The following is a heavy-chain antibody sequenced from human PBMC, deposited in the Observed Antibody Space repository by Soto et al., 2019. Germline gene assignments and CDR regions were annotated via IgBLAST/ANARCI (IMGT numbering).Heavy chain of an antibody. Sequence: QVQLVESGGGFVKPGGSLRLSCAASGFTFSDYSMSWIRQTPGKGLEWISFMSSSGSTIYIADSVKGRLTISRDNAKNSLYLELNSLRAEDTAVYYCARGRDFIQTSANYDDAFDIWGQGTMVTVSS. V-gene: IGHV3-11*01. J-gene: IGHJ3*02. CDR3: ARGRDFIQTSANYDDAFDI. CDR2: MSSSGSTI. CDR1: GFTFSDYS. D-gene: IGHD1-26*01.